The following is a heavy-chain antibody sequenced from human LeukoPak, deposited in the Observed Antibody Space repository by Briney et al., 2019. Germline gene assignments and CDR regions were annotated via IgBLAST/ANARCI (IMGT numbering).Heavy chain of an antibody. CDR3: ARGHTWLGLVLRVAFDL. D-gene: IGHD2/OR15-2a*01. CDR1: GESLSGYY. J-gene: IGHJ3*01. V-gene: IGHV4-34*01. CDR2: TTRSGTI. Sequence: PSETLSLTCEVYGESLSGYYWSWIRQSPGKGLEWIGETTRSGTIVYNPSLKSRSTISVEMSKNQVSLNLSPVTAADTAVYYCARGHTWLGLVLRVAFDLWGQGTMVTVSS.